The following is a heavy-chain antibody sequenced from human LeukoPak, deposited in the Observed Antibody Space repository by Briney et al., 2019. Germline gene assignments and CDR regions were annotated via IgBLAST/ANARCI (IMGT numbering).Heavy chain of an antibody. J-gene: IGHJ6*02. Sequence: GGSLRLSCVASGFTFGKYWMSWVRQAPGKGLEWVSSISSSSGYIYHADSVKGRLTISRDNAKNSLYLQMNSLRAEDSAVYYCARDQGSSSFYYYYGMDVWGQGTTVTVSS. D-gene: IGHD2-2*01. CDR1: GFTFGKYW. CDR2: ISSSSGYI. CDR3: ARDQGSSSFYYYYGMDV. V-gene: IGHV3-21*01.